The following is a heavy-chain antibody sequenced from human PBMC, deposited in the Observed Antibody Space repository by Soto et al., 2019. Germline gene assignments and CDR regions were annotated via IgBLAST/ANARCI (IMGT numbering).Heavy chain of an antibody. CDR3: ARHRSGGSCYSDY. Sequence: QLQLQESGPGLVKPSETLSLTCTVSGGSISSSSYYWGWIRQPPGKGLEWIGSIYYSGSTYYNPSLKSRVTISVDTSKNQFSRKLSSVTAADTAVYYCARHRSGGSCYSDYWGQGTLVTVSS. V-gene: IGHV4-39*01. CDR2: IYYSGST. D-gene: IGHD2-15*01. CDR1: GGSISSSSYY. J-gene: IGHJ4*02.